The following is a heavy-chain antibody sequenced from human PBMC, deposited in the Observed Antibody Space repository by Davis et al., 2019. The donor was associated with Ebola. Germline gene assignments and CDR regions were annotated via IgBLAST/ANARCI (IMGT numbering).Heavy chain of an antibody. CDR3: ARGSHGSTWS. Sequence: SCAISGDSVSSNSAAWSWIRQSPSRGLEWLGRTYYRSKWYTDYAVSVRSRITINPDTSKNQFSLQLNSVTPEDTAVYYCARGSHGSTWSWGQGTLVTVSS. D-gene: IGHD6-13*01. V-gene: IGHV6-1*01. J-gene: IGHJ5*02. CDR1: GDSVSSNSAA. CDR2: TYYRSKWYT.